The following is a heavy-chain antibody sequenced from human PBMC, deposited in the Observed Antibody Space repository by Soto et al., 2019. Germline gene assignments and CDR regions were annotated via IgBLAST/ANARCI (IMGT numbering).Heavy chain of an antibody. V-gene: IGHV3-7*05. CDR2: IKQDGSEK. Sequence: GGSLRLSCAASGFTFSSYWINWVRQAPGKGLEWVANIKQDGSEKYYVDSVKGRFTISRDNAKNSLDLQMNSLRVEDTAVYYCVRGSNNAFDIWGQGTMVTVSS. J-gene: IGHJ3*02. D-gene: IGHD4-4*01. CDR1: GFTFSSYW. CDR3: VRGSNNAFDI.